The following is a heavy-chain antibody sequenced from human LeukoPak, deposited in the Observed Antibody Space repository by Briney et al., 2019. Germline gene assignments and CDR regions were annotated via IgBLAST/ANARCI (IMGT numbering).Heavy chain of an antibody. D-gene: IGHD3-16*01. CDR1: GGSISSYY. CDR2: INHSGST. V-gene: IGHV4-34*01. J-gene: IGHJ4*02. Sequence: PSETLSLTCTVSGGSISSYYWSWIRQPPGKGLEWIGEINHSGSTNYNPSLKSRVTISVDTSKNQFSLKLSSVTAADTAVYYCARFCNGLGECSPKNGFDYWGQGTLVTVSS. CDR3: ARFCNGLGECSPKNGFDY.